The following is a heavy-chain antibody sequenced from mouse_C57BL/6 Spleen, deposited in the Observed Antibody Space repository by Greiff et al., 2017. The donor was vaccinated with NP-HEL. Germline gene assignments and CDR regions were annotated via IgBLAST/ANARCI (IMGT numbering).Heavy chain of an antibody. D-gene: IGHD1-1*01. CDR3: ARLVYDGSRCVIEYYAMDD. J-gene: IGHJ4*01. CDR2: ISSGSSTI. Sequence: EVQLVESGGGLVKPGGSLKLSCAASGFTFSDYGMHWVRQAPEKGLEWVAYISSGSSTIYYADTVKGRFTISRDNAKNTLFLQMTSLRSEETAMYYCARLVYDGSRCVIEYYAMDDWGEGTAVTV. V-gene: IGHV5-17*01. CDR1: GFTFSDYG.